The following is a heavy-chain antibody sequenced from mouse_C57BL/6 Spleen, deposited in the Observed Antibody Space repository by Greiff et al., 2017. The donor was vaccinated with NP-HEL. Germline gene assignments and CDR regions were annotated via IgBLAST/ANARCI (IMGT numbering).Heavy chain of an antibody. CDR1: GYTFTSYW. CDR2: IDPSDSYT. CDR3: AREYYGSSYFDD. D-gene: IGHD1-1*01. Sequence: VQLQQPGAELVRPGNSVKLSCKASGYTFTSYWMHWVKQRPGQGLEWIGVIDPSDSYTNYNQKFKGKATLTVDTSSSTAYMQLSSLTSEDSAVYYCAREYYGSSYFDDWGKGTTLTVSS. V-gene: IGHV1-59*01. J-gene: IGHJ2*01.